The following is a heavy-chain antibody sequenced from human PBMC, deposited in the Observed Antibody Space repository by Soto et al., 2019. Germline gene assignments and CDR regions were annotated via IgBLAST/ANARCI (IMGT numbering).Heavy chain of an antibody. CDR1: GFTFSSYA. V-gene: IGHV3-23*01. CDR3: AKGRGYRYGSQVVLFDY. Sequence: GGSLRLSCAASGFTFSSYAMSWVRQAPGKGLEWVSAISGSGGSTYYADSVKGRFTISRDNSKNTLYLQMNSLRAEDTAVYYCAKGRGYRYGSQVVLFDYWGQGTLVTVSS. J-gene: IGHJ4*02. CDR2: ISGSGGST. D-gene: IGHD5-18*01.